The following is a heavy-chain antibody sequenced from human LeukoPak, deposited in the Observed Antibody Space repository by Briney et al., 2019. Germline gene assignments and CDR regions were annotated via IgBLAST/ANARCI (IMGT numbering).Heavy chain of an antibody. V-gene: IGHV4-4*07. Sequence: PSETLSLTCTVSGGSIDDFFWSWIRQSADKRLEWIGRVYSTGATNENPSLRSRVAISVDTSKNLFSLKRKSVTAADPAISYCARSGRSTPWEGIDSWGQGTLVTVSS. J-gene: IGHJ4*02. CDR2: VYSTGAT. CDR1: GGSIDDFF. CDR3: ARSGRSTPWEGIDS. D-gene: IGHD1-26*01.